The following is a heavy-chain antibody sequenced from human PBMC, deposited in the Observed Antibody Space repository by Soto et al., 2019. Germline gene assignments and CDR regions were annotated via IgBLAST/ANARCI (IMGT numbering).Heavy chain of an antibody. CDR3: ASKGYDFWSGYYIAPFEY. CDR2: IYYSGST. V-gene: IGHV4-30-4*01. J-gene: IGHJ4*02. D-gene: IGHD3-3*01. Sequence: PSETLSLTCTVSGGSISSGDYYWSWIRQPPGKGLEWIGYIYYSGSTYYNPSLKSRVTISVDTSKNQFSLKLSSVTAADTAVYYCASKGYDFWSGYYIAPFEYWGQRTLVTVSS. CDR1: GGSISSGDYY.